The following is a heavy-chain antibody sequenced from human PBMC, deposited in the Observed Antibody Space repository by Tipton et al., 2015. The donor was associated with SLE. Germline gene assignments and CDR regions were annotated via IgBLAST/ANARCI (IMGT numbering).Heavy chain of an antibody. CDR3: ARGIMGDHDY. CDR2: VYFSGNA. D-gene: IGHD3-16*01. CDR1: GDPMTSTTYY. J-gene: IGHJ4*02. V-gene: IGHV4-39*07. Sequence: TLSLTCTVSGDPMTSTTYYWGWIRQPPGKGLEWIGSVYFSGNAYYNPSLKSRVTISVDTSKNQFSLKLSSVTAADTAVYYCARGIMGDHDYWGQGTLVTVSS.